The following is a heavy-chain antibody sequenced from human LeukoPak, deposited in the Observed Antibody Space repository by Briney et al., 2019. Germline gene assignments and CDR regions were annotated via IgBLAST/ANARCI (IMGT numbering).Heavy chain of an antibody. D-gene: IGHD3-22*01. CDR1: GFTFSRYT. V-gene: IGHV3-21*01. Sequence: GGSLRLSCVASGFTFSRYTMNWVRQAPGKGQEWVSAISGSSDHIHYADSMKGRFTISRDNAKNSLYLQMNSLTAGDTAVYYWARDFFDSSGHYYDAYGGQGTLVTVS. J-gene: IGHJ4*02. CDR3: ARDFFDSSGHYYDAY. CDR2: ISGSSDHI.